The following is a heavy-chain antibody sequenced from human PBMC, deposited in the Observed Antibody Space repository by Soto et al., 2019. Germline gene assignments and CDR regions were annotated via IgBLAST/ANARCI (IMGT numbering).Heavy chain of an antibody. J-gene: IGHJ3*02. V-gene: IGHV4-39*02. Sequence: PSETLSLTCTVSRGSISSGTNYWAWIRQPPGKGLEWIANIYYSGSTFYNPSLKSRVTISLDTSKNQFSLKLRSVTAADTAVYYCARGGSSDWQVALDIWGQGTMVTVSS. D-gene: IGHD6-19*01. CDR1: RGSISSGTNY. CDR2: IYYSGST. CDR3: ARGGSSDWQVALDI.